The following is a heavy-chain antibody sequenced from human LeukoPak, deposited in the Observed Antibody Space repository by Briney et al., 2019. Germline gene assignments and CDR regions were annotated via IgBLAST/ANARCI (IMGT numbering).Heavy chain of an antibody. D-gene: IGHD1-14*01. CDR3: ARGTNNVEVAPGYYYSYVMDV. V-gene: IGHV3-7*01. CDR2: IKQDGSEI. Sequence: GGSLRLSCAASGFTFSSYWMSWVRQAPGKGLEWVANIKQDGSEIYFVDSVKGRFTISRDNAKNSLYLQMNSLRAEDTAVYYCARGTNNVEVAPGYYYSYVMDVWGQGTSVTVPS. J-gene: IGHJ6*02. CDR1: GFTFSSYW.